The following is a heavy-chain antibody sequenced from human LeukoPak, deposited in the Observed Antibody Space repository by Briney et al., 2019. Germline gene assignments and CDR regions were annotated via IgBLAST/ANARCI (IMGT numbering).Heavy chain of an antibody. CDR3: ARGLGVAGHNSFDP. CDR1: GYTFTIYG. J-gene: IGHJ5*02. Sequence: ASVTVSFTSSGYTFTIYGSSWVRRAPGQGLGWMGWISAYNGNTDYAQKLQGRVTMTTDTSTSTAYMELRSLRSDDPAVYYCARGLGVAGHNSFDPWGQGTLVTVSP. D-gene: IGHD6-19*01. CDR2: ISAYNGNT. V-gene: IGHV1-18*01.